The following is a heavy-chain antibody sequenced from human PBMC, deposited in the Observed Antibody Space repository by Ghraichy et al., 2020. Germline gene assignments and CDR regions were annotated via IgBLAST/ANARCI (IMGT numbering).Heavy chain of an antibody. V-gene: IGHV4-59*01. CDR1: GGSISSYY. J-gene: IGHJ6*03. CDR2: IYYSGST. D-gene: IGHD5-18*01. Sequence: SETLSLTCTVSGGSISSYYWSWIRQPPGKGLEWIGYIYYSGSTNYNPSLKSRVTISVDTSKNQFSLKLSSVTAADTAVYYCAREAESWIHPYYYYYMDVWGKGTTVTVSS. CDR3: AREAESWIHPYYYYYMDV.